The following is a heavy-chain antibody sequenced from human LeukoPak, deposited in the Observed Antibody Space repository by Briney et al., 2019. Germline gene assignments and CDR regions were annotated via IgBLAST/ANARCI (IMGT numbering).Heavy chain of an antibody. CDR2: IYYSGST. D-gene: IGHD3-22*01. V-gene: IGHV4-30-4*01. Sequence: SETLSLTCTVSGGSISSGDYYWSWIRQPPGKGLEWIGYIYYSGSTYYNPSLKSRVTISVDTSKNQFSLKLSSVTAADPAVYYCARVGRSSGYRAEDYWGQGTLVTVSS. CDR3: ARVGRSSGYRAEDY. J-gene: IGHJ4*02. CDR1: GGSISSGDYY.